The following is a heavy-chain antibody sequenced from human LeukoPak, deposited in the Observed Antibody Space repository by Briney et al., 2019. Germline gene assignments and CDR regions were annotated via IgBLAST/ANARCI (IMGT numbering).Heavy chain of an antibody. CDR3: ARVAGGSRFEY. J-gene: IGHJ4*02. V-gene: IGHV4-59*08. D-gene: IGHD3-10*01. CDR1: GGSISSYY. Sequence: SETLSLTCTVSGGSISSYYWSWIRQPPGKGLEWIGYIYYSGSTNYNPSLRSRVTISVDTAKNQFSLKLSSVTAADTAVYHCARVAGGSRFEYWGQGTLVTVSS. CDR2: IYYSGST.